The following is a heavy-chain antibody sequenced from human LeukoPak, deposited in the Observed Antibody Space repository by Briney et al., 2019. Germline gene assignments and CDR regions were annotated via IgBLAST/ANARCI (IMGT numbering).Heavy chain of an antibody. CDR3: ARVRVDSSGWLLDY. D-gene: IGHD6-19*01. CDR1: GGSISSGGYS. CDR2: IYYSGST. Sequence: SETLSLTCAVSGGSISSGGYSWSWIRQPPGKGLEWIGYIYYSGSTNYNPSLKSRVAISVDTSKNQISLKLSSVTAADTAVYYCARVRVDSSGWLLDYWGQGTLVTVSS. V-gene: IGHV4-61*08. J-gene: IGHJ4*02.